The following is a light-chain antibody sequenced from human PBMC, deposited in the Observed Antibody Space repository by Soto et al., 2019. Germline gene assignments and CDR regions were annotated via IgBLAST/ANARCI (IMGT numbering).Light chain of an antibody. V-gene: IGKV3-15*01. CDR1: QSVNSH. Sequence: IVMTQSPANLPVSPGERATLSCRTSQSVNSHLAWYQHKPGQAPRLLIYGASSRATGIPTRFSGSGSGTEFTLTISSLQPEDVATYYCQQYDDLPITFGQGTRLEIK. CDR2: GAS. J-gene: IGKJ5*01. CDR3: QQYDDLPIT.